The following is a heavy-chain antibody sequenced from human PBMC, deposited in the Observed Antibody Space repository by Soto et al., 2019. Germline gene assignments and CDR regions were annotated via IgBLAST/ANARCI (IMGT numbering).Heavy chain of an antibody. V-gene: IGHV4-30-4*01. D-gene: IGHD2-2*01. Sequence: QVQLQESGPGLVKPSQTLSPTCTVSGGSISSGGSYWGWIRQPPGKGLEWIGYIYYSGNTILNPSLRSRVTLSVDTSKNQFSLNLSSVTAADTAVYYCVRYCSTTKCPFDYWGQGTLVTVSS. CDR3: VRYCSTTKCPFDY. CDR2: IYYSGNT. J-gene: IGHJ4*02. CDR1: GGSISSGGSY.